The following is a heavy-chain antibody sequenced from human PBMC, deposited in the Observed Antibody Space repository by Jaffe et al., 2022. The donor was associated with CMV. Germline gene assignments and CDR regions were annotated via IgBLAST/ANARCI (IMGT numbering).Heavy chain of an antibody. D-gene: IGHD3-10*01. CDR2: IDPSDSYT. Sequence: EVQLVQSGAEVKKPGESLRISCKGSGYSFTSYWISWVRQMPGKGLEWMGRIDPSDSYTNYSPSFQGHVTISADKSISTAYLQWSSLKASDTAMYYCARLRGFGELSPTYYYYYMDVWGKGTTVTVSS. CDR1: GYSFTSYW. J-gene: IGHJ6*03. CDR3: ARLRGFGELSPTYYYYYMDV. V-gene: IGHV5-10-1*03.